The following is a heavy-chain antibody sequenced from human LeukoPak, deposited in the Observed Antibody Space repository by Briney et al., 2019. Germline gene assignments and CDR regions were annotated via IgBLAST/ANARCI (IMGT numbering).Heavy chain of an antibody. D-gene: IGHD4-17*01. CDR1: GGSFSGYY. Sequence: SETLSLTCAVYGGSFSGYYWSWLRQPPGKGLEWFGEINHSGRTNYHPSLNSRVTISVDTSKNQFSLKLSSVTAADKAVYYCARNGEGAKDDGDYGYYFDYWGQGTLVSVSS. J-gene: IGHJ4*02. V-gene: IGHV4-34*01. CDR2: INHSGRT. CDR3: ARNGEGAKDDGDYGYYFDY.